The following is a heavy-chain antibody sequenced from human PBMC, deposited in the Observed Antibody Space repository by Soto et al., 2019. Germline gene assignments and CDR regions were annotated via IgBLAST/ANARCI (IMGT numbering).Heavy chain of an antibody. CDR2: INHSGST. D-gene: IGHD3-9*01. V-gene: IGHV4-34*01. Sequence: PSETLSLTCAVYGGSFSGYYWSWIRQPPGKGLEWIGEINHSGSTNYNPSLKSRVTISVDTSKNQFSLKLSSVTAADTAVYYCARGPRGDILTGPGTYGGNDAFDIWGQGTMVTVSS. CDR1: GGSFSGYY. J-gene: IGHJ3*02. CDR3: ARGPRGDILTGPGTYGGNDAFDI.